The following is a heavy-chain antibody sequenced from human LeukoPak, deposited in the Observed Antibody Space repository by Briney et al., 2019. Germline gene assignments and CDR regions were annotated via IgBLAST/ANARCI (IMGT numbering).Heavy chain of an antibody. CDR1: GGSISSYY. CDR2: IYYSGST. D-gene: IGHD4-17*01. V-gene: IGHV4-59*01. J-gene: IGHJ5*02. Sequence: SETLSLTCTVSGGSISSYYWSWIRQPPGKGLEWIGYIYYSGSTNYNPSLKSRVTISVDTSKNQFSLKLSPVTAADTAVYYCARESMVYGDYVGGWFDPWGQGTLVTVSS. CDR3: ARESMVYGDYVGGWFDP.